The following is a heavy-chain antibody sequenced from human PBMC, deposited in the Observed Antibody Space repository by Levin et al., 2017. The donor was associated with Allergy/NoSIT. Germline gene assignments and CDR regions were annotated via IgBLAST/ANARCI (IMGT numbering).Heavy chain of an antibody. D-gene: IGHD2-15*01. CDR1: GFTVSSNY. CDR3: ARVRGDIVVVVAATRFYWYFDL. V-gene: IGHV3-53*01. CDR2: IYSGGST. Sequence: LSLTCAASGFTVSSNYMSWVRQAPGKGLEWVSVIYSGGSTYYADSVKGRFTISRDNSKNTLYLQMNSLRAEDTAVYYCARVRGDIVVVVAATRFYWYFDLWGRGTLVTVSS. J-gene: IGHJ2*01.